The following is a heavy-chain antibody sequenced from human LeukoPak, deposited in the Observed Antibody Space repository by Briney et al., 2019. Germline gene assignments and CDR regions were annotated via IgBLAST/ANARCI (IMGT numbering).Heavy chain of an antibody. CDR1: GGSFSGYY. Sequence: SETLSLTCAVYGGSFSGYYWSWIRQPPGKGLEWIGEINHSGSTNYNPSLKSRVTISVDTSKNQFSLKLSSVTAADTAVYYCARRFPRLDVWGKGTTVTASS. CDR2: INHSGST. V-gene: IGHV4-34*01. CDR3: ARRFPRLDV. J-gene: IGHJ6*04.